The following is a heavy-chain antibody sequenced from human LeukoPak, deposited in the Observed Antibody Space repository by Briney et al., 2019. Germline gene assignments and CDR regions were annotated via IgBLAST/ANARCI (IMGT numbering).Heavy chain of an antibody. CDR2: INWNGGST. CDR3: ARGGLGELSYIY. V-gene: IGHV3-20*04. J-gene: IGHJ4*02. CDR1: GFTFSTYA. Sequence: GGSLRLSCAASGFTFSTYAMSWVRQAPGKGLEWVSGINWNGGSTGYADSVKGRFTISRDNAKNSLYLQMNSLRAEDTALYYCARGGLGELSYIYWGQGTLVTVSS. D-gene: IGHD3-16*02.